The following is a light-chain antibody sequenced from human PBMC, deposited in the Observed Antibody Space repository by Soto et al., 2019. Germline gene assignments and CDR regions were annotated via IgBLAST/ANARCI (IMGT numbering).Light chain of an antibody. CDR1: QSGSSSY. V-gene: IGKV3-20*01. CDR2: GVF. CDR3: QQYNSYSVT. Sequence: EIVLTQSPDTLSLSPGERATLSCRASQSGSSSYLAWYQQRPGQPPRLLIYGVFTRADDIPDRFSGSGSGTDFTLTISSLQPDDFATYYCQQYNSYSVTFGQGTKVDIK. J-gene: IGKJ1*01.